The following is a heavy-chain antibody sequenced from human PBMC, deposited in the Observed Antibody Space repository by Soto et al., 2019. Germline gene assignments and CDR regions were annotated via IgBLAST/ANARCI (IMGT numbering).Heavy chain of an antibody. CDR1: GFTVSSNY. CDR2: IYSGGST. Sequence: EVQLVESGGGLVQPGGSLRLSCAASGFTVSSNYLSWVRQAPGEGLEWVSLIYSGGSTYYADSVKGRFTISRHNSKNTLYLQMTSLRAEDTAVYYCAREGWARGVIDYWGQGTLVTVSS. CDR3: AREGWARGVIDY. V-gene: IGHV3-53*04. D-gene: IGHD3-10*01. J-gene: IGHJ4*02.